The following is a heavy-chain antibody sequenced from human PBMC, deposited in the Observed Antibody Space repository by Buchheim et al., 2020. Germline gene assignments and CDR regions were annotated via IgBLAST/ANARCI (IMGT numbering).Heavy chain of an antibody. CDR2: IYHSGST. Sequence: QVQLQESGPGLVKPSGTLSLTCAVSGGSISSSNWWSWVRQPPGKGLEWIGEIYHSGSTNYNPSLKSRVTISVDKSKNQFSLKLIVMTAADTAVYYCARGRQNLYYYDSSGYYYFDYWGEGTL. V-gene: IGHV4-4*02. CDR1: GGSISSSNW. J-gene: IGHJ4*02. D-gene: IGHD3-22*01. CDR3: ARGRQNLYYYDSSGYYYFDY.